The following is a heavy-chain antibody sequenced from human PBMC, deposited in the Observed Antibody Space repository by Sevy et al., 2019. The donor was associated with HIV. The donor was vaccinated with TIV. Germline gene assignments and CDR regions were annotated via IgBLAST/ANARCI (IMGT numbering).Heavy chain of an antibody. CDR1: GFTFGDYA. CDR2: IRSKDYGGAT. CDR3: TRGYYYDSSGYSDY. D-gene: IGHD3-22*01. J-gene: IGHJ4*02. V-gene: IGHV3-49*03. Sequence: GGSLRLSCTGSGFTFGDYAMSWFRQAPGMGLEWVGFIRSKDYGGATEYAASVKGRFTISRDDSKSIADLQMNSLKTEDMVVYYFTRGYYYDSSGYSDYWGQGTLVTVSS.